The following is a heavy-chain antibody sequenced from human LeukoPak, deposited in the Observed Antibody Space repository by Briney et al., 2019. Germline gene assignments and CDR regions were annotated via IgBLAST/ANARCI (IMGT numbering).Heavy chain of an antibody. V-gene: IGHV3-33*01. CDR1: GFTFSSYG. CDR2: IWYDGGNK. Sequence: GGSQRLSCAASGFTFSSYGMHWVRQAPGKGLEWVAVIWYDGGNKYYADSVKGRFTISRDNSKNTLYLQMNSLRAEDTAVYYCARGRSSMDVWGQGTTVTVSS. J-gene: IGHJ6*02. CDR3: ARGRSSMDV. D-gene: IGHD5-24*01.